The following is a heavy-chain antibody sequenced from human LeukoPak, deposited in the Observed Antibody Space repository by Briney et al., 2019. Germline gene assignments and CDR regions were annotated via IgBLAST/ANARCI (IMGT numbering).Heavy chain of an antibody. D-gene: IGHD1-26*01. J-gene: IGHJ4*02. CDR3: ASSWDNYFDY. V-gene: IGHV3-21*01. CDR1: GFTFSSYS. Sequence: GGSLRLSCAASGFTFSSYSMNWVRQAPGKGLEWVSSISSSSSYIYYADSVKGRFTISRDNAKNSLYLQVNSLRAEDTAVYYCASSWDNYFDYWGQGTLVTVSS. CDR2: ISSSSSYI.